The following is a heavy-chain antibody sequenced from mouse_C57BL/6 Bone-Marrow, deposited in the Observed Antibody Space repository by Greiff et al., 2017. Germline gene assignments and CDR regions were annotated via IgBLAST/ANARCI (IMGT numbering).Heavy chain of an antibody. CDR3: ASGSELLLGSMDY. D-gene: IGHD2-12*01. Sequence: QVQLQQSGAELVRPGASVKLSCKASGYTFTDYYINWVKQRPGQGLEWIARIYPGSGNTYYNEKFKGKATLTAEKSSSTSYMPLSSRTSEDSSVYFCASGSELLLGSMDYWGQGTSVTVSS. CDR2: IYPGSGNT. V-gene: IGHV1-76*01. CDR1: GYTFTDYY. J-gene: IGHJ4*01.